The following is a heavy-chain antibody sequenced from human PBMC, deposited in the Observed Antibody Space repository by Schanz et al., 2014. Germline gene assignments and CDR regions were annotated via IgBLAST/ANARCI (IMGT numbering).Heavy chain of an antibody. V-gene: IGHV1-18*01. CDR2: ISAYNGHT. CDR1: GYTFISYG. CDR3: ARDRLECGAECYSVEVFEI. D-gene: IGHD2-21*01. J-gene: IGHJ4*02. Sequence: QVQLVQSEAEVKKPGSSVKVSCKASGYTFISYGIKWVRQAPGQGLEWMGWISAYNGHTDYAQKLQGRVTLTTDTSTSTAYMELSGLRSEDTAVYYCARDRLECGAECYSVEVFEIWGQGTLVIVSS.